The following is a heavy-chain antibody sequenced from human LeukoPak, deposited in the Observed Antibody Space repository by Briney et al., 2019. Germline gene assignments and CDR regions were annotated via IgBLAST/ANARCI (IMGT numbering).Heavy chain of an antibody. CDR3: ARDSGYSYADDY. CDR1: GFTFRSYA. D-gene: IGHD5-18*01. Sequence: PSGGSLRLSCAASGFTFRSYAMQWVRQAPGKGLEWVSYITYNSGTIFYADSVKGRFTISRDNAKDSLHLQMSSLRDEDTAVYYCARDSGYSYADDYWGQGTLVTVSP. V-gene: IGHV3-48*02. J-gene: IGHJ4*02. CDR2: ITYNSGTI.